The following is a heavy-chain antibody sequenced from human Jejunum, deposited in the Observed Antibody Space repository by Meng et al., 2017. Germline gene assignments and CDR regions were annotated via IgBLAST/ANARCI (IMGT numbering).Heavy chain of an antibody. D-gene: IGHD2-8*01. CDR2: IYHSGTT. CDR3: ARDFEALNGV. J-gene: IGHJ1*01. V-gene: IGHV4-4*02. CDR1: GCSISSSYW. Sequence: QVQLQESGPGLVEPWGTLSLTCAVSGCSISSSYWWSWVRQSPGKGLEGIGEIYHSGTTNYNPSLKSRVTLSVDKSKNQFSLNLSSVTAADTAVYFCARDFEALNGVWGQGTLVTVSS.